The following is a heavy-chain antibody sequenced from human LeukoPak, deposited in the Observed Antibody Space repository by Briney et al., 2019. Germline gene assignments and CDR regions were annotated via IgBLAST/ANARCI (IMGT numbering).Heavy chain of an antibody. CDR2: LYYDGTT. CDR3: VSTAAAGYFDY. D-gene: IGHD6-13*01. J-gene: IGHJ4*02. Sequence: SETLSLTCTVSGASIARNQYYWGWIRQSPGKGLEWIGSLYYDGTTFYNPSFKSRVTISVDTSKDHFSLKLSSVTAADTAVYYCVSTAAAGYFDYWGQGTLVTVSS. V-gene: IGHV4-39*02. CDR1: GASIARNQYY.